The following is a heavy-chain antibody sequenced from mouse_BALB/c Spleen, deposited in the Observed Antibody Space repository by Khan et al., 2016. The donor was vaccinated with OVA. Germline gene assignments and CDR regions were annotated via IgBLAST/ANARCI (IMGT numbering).Heavy chain of an antibody. V-gene: IGHV1-80*01. CDR1: GYAFSSYW. CDR3: ARSGPGTLDY. Sequence: VQLQESGAELVRPGSSVKISCKASGYAFSSYWMNWVKQRPGQGLEWIGQIYPGDGDTNYNGKFKGKATLTADKSSSTAYMQLSSLTSEDSAVYFCARSGPGTLDYWGQGTTLTVSS. CDR2: IYPGDGDT. D-gene: IGHD4-1*01. J-gene: IGHJ2*01.